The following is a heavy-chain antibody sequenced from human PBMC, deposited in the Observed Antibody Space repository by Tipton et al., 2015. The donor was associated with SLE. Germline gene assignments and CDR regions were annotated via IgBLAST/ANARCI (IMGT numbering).Heavy chain of an antibody. D-gene: IGHD3-22*01. J-gene: IGHJ4*02. CDR1: GGSISSGGYY. V-gene: IGHV4-31*03. CDR2: IFDSGTT. CDR3: ARSAPDSSAYPTFFDY. Sequence: TLSLTCTVSGGSISSGGYYWSWIRQHPGKGLEWIGYIFDSGTTYYNPSLNGRLTISVDTSKNQYSLKLNSVIAADTAVYYCARSAPDSSAYPTFFDYWGQGTPVTVSS.